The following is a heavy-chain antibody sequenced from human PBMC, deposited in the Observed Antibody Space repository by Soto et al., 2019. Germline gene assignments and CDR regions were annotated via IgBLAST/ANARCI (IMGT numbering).Heavy chain of an antibody. V-gene: IGHV3-48*02. CDR1: GFTFSSCS. Sequence: GGSLRLSCASSGFTFSSCSMNWVRQAPGKGLEWVSFISGSGGTKYYADSVKGRFTISRDNAKNSLYLQMSSLRDEDTAVYYCAKYCSSDVCFDYWGQGTLVTVSS. CDR2: ISGSGGTK. D-gene: IGHD2-8*01. J-gene: IGHJ4*02. CDR3: AKYCSSDVCFDY.